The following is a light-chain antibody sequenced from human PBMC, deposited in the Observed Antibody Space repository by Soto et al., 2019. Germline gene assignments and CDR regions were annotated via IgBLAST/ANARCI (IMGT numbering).Light chain of an antibody. CDR1: QRVNSR. Sequence: KVMTQSPATLSVSPVERATLSCTASQRVNSRLAWYQQKPGQAHRLLIYGASTRAPGVPARFSGSGSGTEFSLSRSSLQSEDSAVDDCQQYDASWTFGRGTKVEIE. CDR2: GAS. V-gene: IGKV3-15*01. J-gene: IGKJ1*01. CDR3: QQYDASWT.